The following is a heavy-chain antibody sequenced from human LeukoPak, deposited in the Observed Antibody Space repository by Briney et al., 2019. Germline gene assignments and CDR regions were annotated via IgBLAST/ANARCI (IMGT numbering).Heavy chain of an antibody. J-gene: IGHJ4*02. CDR3: ARDSSRYSSSWCLSY. CDR1: GFTFRSYA. Sequence: GRSLRLSCAASGFTFRSYAMHWVRQAPGKGLAWVAVISYDGSNKYYADSVKGRFTISRDNSKNTLYLQMNSLRAEDTAVYYWARDSSRYSSSWCLSYWGQGTLVTVSS. V-gene: IGHV3-30*04. CDR2: ISYDGSNK. D-gene: IGHD6-13*01.